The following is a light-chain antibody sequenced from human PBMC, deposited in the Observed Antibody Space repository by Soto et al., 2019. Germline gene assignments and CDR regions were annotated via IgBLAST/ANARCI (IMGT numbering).Light chain of an antibody. CDR1: QSVSSN. V-gene: IGKV3-15*01. CDR2: GAS. Sequence: LVMTQSPGTLPGSPRQRATLSFRASQSVSSNLAWYQQKPGQAPRLLFYGASTRATGIPARFSGSGSGTEFTLTISSLQSEDFAVYYCQQYYNWPITFGQGTRLEI. J-gene: IGKJ5*01. CDR3: QQYYNWPIT.